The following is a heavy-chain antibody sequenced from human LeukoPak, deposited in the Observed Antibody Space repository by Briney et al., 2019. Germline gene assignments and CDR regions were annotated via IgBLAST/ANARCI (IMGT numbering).Heavy chain of an antibody. CDR1: GGSFSGYY. J-gene: IGHJ6*02. V-gene: IGHV4-34*01. CDR2: INHSGST. Sequence: PSETLSLTCAVYGGSFSGYYWSWIRQPPGKGLEWIGEINHSGSTNYNPSLKSRVTISVDTSKNQFSLKLSSVTAADTAVYYCARVWYYYGMDVWGQGTTVTVSS. CDR3: ARVWYYYGMDV. D-gene: IGHD3-16*01.